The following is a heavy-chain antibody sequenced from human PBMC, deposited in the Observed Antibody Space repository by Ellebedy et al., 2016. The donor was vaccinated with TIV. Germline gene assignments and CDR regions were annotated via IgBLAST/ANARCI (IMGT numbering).Heavy chain of an antibody. CDR1: GFTFSSYA. CDR3: ARAAEPHSSWTYYSSMDV. Sequence: GGSLRLSXAASGFTFSSYAMHWVRQAPGKGLEWVAVISYDGSNKYYADSVKGRFTISRDNSKNTLYLQMNSLRAEDTAVYYCARAAEPHSSWTYYSSMDVWGQGTTVTVSS. V-gene: IGHV3-30*04. CDR2: ISYDGSNK. J-gene: IGHJ6*02. D-gene: IGHD6-13*01.